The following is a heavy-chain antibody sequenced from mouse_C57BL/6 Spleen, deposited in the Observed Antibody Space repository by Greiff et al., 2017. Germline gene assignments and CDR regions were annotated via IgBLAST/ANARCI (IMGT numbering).Heavy chain of an antibody. CDR1: GFNIKDDY. Sequence: VQLQQSGAELVRPGASVKLSCTASGFNIKDDYMHWVKQRPEQGLEWIGWIDPENGDTEYASKFQGKATITADTSSNTAYLQLSSLTSEDTAVYYCTTVWDGDDYWGQGTTLTVSS. CDR3: TTVWDGDDY. J-gene: IGHJ2*01. CDR2: IDPENGDT. V-gene: IGHV14-4*01. D-gene: IGHD4-1*01.